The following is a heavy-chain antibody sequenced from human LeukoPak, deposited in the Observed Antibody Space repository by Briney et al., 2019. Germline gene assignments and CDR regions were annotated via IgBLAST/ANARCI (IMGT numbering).Heavy chain of an antibody. D-gene: IGHD4-23*01. J-gene: IGHJ4*02. CDR3: AKVSFAVVITYYFDY. CDR2: ISYDGSNK. V-gene: IGHV3-30*18. CDR1: GFTFSSYG. Sequence: GGSLRLSCAASGFTFSSYGMHWVRQAPGKGLEWVAVISYDGSNKYYADSVKGRFTISRDNSKNTLYLQMNSLRAEDTAVYYCAKVSFAVVITYYFDYWGQGTLVTVSS.